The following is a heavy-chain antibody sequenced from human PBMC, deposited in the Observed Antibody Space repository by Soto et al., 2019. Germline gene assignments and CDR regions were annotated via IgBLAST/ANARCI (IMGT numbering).Heavy chain of an antibody. Sequence: GGSLRLSCAASGFTFSSYGMHWVRQAPGKGLEWVAVISYDGSNKYYADSVKGRFTISRDNSKNTLYLQMNSLRAEDTAVYYCAKDLNSSSWYGYYFDYWGQGTLVTVSS. CDR2: ISYDGSNK. D-gene: IGHD6-13*01. V-gene: IGHV3-30*18. CDR1: GFTFSSYG. J-gene: IGHJ4*02. CDR3: AKDLNSSSWYGYYFDY.